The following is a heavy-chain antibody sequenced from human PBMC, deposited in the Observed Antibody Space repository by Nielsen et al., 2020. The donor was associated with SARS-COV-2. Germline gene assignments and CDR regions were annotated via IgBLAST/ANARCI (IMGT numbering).Heavy chain of an antibody. CDR3: TTYGYDFWSGYFGYYYYGMDV. CDR1: GFTFSNAW. J-gene: IGHJ6*02. CDR2: IKSKTDGGTT. Sequence: GESLKISCSASGFTFSNAWMSWVRQAPGKGLEWVGRIKSKTDGGTTDYAAPVKGRFTISRDDSKNTLYLQMNSLKTEDTAVYYCTTYGYDFWSGYFGYYYYGMDVWGQGTTVTVSS. D-gene: IGHD3-3*01. V-gene: IGHV3-15*01.